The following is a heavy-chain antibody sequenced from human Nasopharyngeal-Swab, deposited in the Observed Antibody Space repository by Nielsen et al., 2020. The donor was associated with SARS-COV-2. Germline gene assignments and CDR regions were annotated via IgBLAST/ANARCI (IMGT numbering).Heavy chain of an antibody. V-gene: IGHV4-34*01. CDR1: GGSFSGYY. D-gene: IGHD3-3*01. J-gene: IGHJ4*02. Sequence: SETLSLTCAVCGGSFSGYYWNWIRQSPGKGLEWVGEIDDGGSTNYNPSLKSRVTISVDTSRNQFSLKLTSVTAADTAVYYCARSFYDFWNSFPGKNFDSWGQGALVTVSS. CDR3: ARSFYDFWNSFPGKNFDS. CDR2: IDDGGST.